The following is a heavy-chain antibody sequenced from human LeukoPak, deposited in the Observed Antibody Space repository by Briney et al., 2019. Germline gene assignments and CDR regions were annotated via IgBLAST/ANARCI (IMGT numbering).Heavy chain of an antibody. V-gene: IGHV4-59*01. J-gene: IGHJ3*02. CDR3: ARGGVHDAFDI. CDR1: SGSISSYY. Sequence: SETLSLTCTVSSGSISSYYWSWIRQPPGKGLEWIGYIYYSGSTNYNPSLKSRVTISVDTSKNQFSLKLSSVTAADTAVYYCARGGVHDAFDIWGQGTMVTVSS. D-gene: IGHD2-8*01. CDR2: IYYSGST.